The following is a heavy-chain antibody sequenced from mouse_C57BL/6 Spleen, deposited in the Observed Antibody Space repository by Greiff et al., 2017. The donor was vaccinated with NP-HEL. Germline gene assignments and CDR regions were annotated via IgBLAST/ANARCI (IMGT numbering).Heavy chain of an antibody. CDR3: TRRRYDYDGNYFDY. Sequence: QVQLQQSGAELVRPGASVTLSCTASGYTFTDYEMHWVKQTPVHGLEWIGAIDPDNGGTAYNQKFKGKAILTADKSSSTAYMELRSLTSEDSAVYYCTRRRYDYDGNYFDYWGQGTTLTVSS. J-gene: IGHJ2*01. D-gene: IGHD2-4*01. CDR1: GYTFTDYE. CDR2: IDPDNGGT. V-gene: IGHV1-15*01.